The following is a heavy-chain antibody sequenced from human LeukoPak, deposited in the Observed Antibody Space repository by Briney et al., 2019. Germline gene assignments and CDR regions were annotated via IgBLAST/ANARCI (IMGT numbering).Heavy chain of an antibody. CDR1: GASISSYY. CDR3: VTSRRGSKNAFDI. CDR2: VHYSGST. D-gene: IGHD1-1*01. V-gene: IGHV4-59*08. Sequence: PSETLSLTCTVSGASISSYYWKGIRQPPGKGREWIGYVHYSGSTIYNPNLKRRLNISVEKSKKKFALNLRSMTAADTAVYYCVTSRRGSKNAFDIWGQGTLVTVSS. J-gene: IGHJ3*02.